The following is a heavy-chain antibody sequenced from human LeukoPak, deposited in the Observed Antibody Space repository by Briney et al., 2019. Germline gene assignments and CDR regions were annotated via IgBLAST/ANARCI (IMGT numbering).Heavy chain of an antibody. V-gene: IGHV4-59*11. J-gene: IGHJ3*02. CDR3: ARGGTLGTEDAFDI. D-gene: IGHD7-27*01. CDR1: GGSIRSLY. CDR2: VYYSGST. Sequence: SETLSLTCTVFGGSIRSLYWSWIRQPPGKGLEWIGCVYYSGSTNYNPSLKSRVTISVDTSKNQFSLRLKSVTAADTAVYYCARGGTLGTEDAFDIWGQGTMVTVSA.